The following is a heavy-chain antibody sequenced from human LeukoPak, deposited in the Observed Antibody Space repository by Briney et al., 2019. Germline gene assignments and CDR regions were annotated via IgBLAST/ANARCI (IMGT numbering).Heavy chain of an antibody. CDR1: GGSISTYY. Sequence: SETLSLTCTVSGGSISTYYWNWIRQPPGKGLEWIGYISNSGISTYNPSLKSRVTISVDSSKSQFSLKVNSVTAADTAVYYCARSGGYSSSWSLWGQGTLVTVSS. CDR3: ARSGGYSSSWSL. V-gene: IGHV4-59*01. CDR2: ISNSGIS. D-gene: IGHD6-13*01. J-gene: IGHJ4*02.